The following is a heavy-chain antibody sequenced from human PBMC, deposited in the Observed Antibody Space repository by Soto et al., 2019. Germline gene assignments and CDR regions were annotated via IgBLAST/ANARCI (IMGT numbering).Heavy chain of an antibody. D-gene: IGHD2-15*01. J-gene: IGHJ6*03. V-gene: IGHV4-34*01. Sequence: QVQLQQCGAGLLKPSETLSLTCAVYGGSFSGYYWSWIRQPPGKGLEWIGEINHSGSTNYNPSLMSRVTISVDPSKNQFSLKLSSVTAADTAVYYCARGRCSGGSCYSRSRLYYYMDVWGKGTTVTVSS. CDR3: ARGRCSGGSCYSRSRLYYYMDV. CDR2: INHSGST. CDR1: GGSFSGYY.